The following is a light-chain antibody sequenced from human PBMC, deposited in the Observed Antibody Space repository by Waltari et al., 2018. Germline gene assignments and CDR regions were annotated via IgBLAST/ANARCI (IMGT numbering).Light chain of an antibody. Sequence: EIVLTQSPATLSLSPGEGATLSCRASQSVSSYLAWYQQKPGQAPRLLIYDASNRATGIPARFSGSGSGTDFTLTSSSLEPEDFAVYYCQQRPGFTFGPGTKVDIK. CDR1: QSVSSY. CDR3: QQRPGFT. J-gene: IGKJ3*01. V-gene: IGKV3-11*01. CDR2: DAS.